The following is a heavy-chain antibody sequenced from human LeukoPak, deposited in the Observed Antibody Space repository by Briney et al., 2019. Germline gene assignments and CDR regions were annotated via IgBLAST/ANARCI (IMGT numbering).Heavy chain of an antibody. J-gene: IGHJ4*02. Sequence: GGSLRLSCAASGNYWMHWVRQAPGKGLVWVSHINSDGSWTSYADPVKGRFTISKDNAKNTVYLQMNSLRAEDTAVYYCAKTGGHYYDSSASYYPDYWGQGTLVTVSS. V-gene: IGHV3-74*01. CDR3: AKTGGHYYDSSASYYPDY. D-gene: IGHD3-22*01. CDR2: INSDGSWT. CDR1: GNYW.